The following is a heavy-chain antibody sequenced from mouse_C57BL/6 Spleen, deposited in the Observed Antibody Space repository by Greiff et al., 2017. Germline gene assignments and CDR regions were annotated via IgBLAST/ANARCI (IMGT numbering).Heavy chain of an antibody. CDR3: ARNYDGSSYRYFDV. J-gene: IGHJ1*03. D-gene: IGHD1-1*01. CDR1: GYTFTSYT. CDR2: INPSSGST. V-gene: IGHV1-4*01. Sequence: QVQLQQSGAELARPGASVKMSCKASGYTFTSYTMHWVKQRPGQGLEWIGYINPSSGSTKYNQKFKDKATLTADKSSSTSYMQLSSLTSEDSAVYYCARNYDGSSYRYFDVWGTGTTVTVSS.